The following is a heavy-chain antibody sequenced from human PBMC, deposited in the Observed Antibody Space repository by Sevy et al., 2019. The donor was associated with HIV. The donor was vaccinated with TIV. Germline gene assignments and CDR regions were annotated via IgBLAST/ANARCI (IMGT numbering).Heavy chain of an antibody. CDR1: GFTFSTYT. CDR3: ARPYGSGSWEAFDI. CDR2: ISSSSNYI. V-gene: IGHV3-21*01. J-gene: IGHJ3*02. D-gene: IGHD3-10*01. Sequence: GGSLRLSCAASGFTFSTYTMNWVRQAPGKGLEWVSSISSSSNYIYYADSMKGRFTISRDNANNSLYLQMNSLRAEDTAVYYCARPYGSGSWEAFDILGQGTMVTVSS.